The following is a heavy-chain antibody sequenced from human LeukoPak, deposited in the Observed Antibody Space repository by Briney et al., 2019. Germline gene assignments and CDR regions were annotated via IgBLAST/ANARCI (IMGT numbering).Heavy chain of an antibody. CDR3: ARGTFVVATIEGDSWFDP. Sequence: SETLSLTCAVYGGSFSGYYWSWIRQPPGKGLEWIGEIIHSGSTNYNPSLKSRVTISVDTSKNQFSLKLSSVTAADTAVYYCARGTFVVATIEGDSWFDPWGQGTLVTVSS. V-gene: IGHV4-34*01. CDR1: GGSFSGYY. J-gene: IGHJ5*02. CDR2: IIHSGST. D-gene: IGHD5-12*01.